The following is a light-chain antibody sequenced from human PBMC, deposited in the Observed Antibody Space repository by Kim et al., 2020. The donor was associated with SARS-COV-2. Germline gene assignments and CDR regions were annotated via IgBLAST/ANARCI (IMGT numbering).Light chain of an antibody. V-gene: IGKV3-15*01. CDR1: QSVSSN. CDR3: QQYNNWPSMYT. CDR2: GAS. J-gene: IGKJ2*01. Sequence: SSGERAPRSCRASQSVSSNLAWYQQKPGQAPRLLIYGASTRATGIPARFSGSGSGTEFTLTISSLQSEDFAVYYCQQYNNWPSMYTFGQGTKLEI.